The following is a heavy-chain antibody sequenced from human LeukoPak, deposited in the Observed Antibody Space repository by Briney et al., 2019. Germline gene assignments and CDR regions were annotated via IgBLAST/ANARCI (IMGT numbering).Heavy chain of an antibody. V-gene: IGHV3-7*01. D-gene: IGHD3-22*01. J-gene: IGHJ4*02. CDR2: IKQDGSEK. CDR1: GFTFSSYW. Sequence: RGSLRHSCVASGFTFSSYWVHRVRQAPGKGLEWVANIKQDGSEKYYVDSVKGRFTISRDNAKNSLYLQMNSLRAEETAVYYCARDRDYDSSGYLIHFGDDWCQGTLVTVSS. CDR3: ARDRDYDSSGYLIHFGDD.